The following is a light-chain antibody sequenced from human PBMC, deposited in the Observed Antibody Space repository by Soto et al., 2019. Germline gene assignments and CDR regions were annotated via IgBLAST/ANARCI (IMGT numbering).Light chain of an antibody. CDR3: QQSYSTLSIS. V-gene: IGKV1-39*01. J-gene: IGKJ5*01. Sequence: DIQMTQSPSSLSASVGDRVTITCRASESISRHLNWYQQKPGKAPNLLIYAASTLQNGVPSRFSGSRSGTDFTLTISRLQPEDFATYYCQQSYSTLSISFGQGTRLEIK. CDR2: AAS. CDR1: ESISRH.